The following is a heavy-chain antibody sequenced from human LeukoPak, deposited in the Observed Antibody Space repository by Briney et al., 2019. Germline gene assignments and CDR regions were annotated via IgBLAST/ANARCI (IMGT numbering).Heavy chain of an antibody. CDR1: GGSFSGYY. J-gene: IGHJ3*02. Sequence: SETLSLTCAVYGGSFSGYYWSWIRQPPGKGLEWIGEINHSGSTNYNPSLKSRVTISVDTSKNQFSLKLSSVTAADTAVYYCATQRGGELLESAFDIWGQGTMVTVSS. CDR2: INHSGST. D-gene: IGHD1-26*01. V-gene: IGHV4-34*01. CDR3: ATQRGGELLESAFDI.